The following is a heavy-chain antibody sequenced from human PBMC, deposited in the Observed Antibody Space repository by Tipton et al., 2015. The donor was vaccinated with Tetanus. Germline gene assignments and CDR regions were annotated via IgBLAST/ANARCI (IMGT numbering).Heavy chain of an antibody. V-gene: IGHV3-30*18. CDR2: VSSDGNNK. D-gene: IGHD3-10*01. CDR3: AKDRGTWPLFDY. CDR1: GFTFSNYG. J-gene: IGHJ4*02. Sequence: SLRLSCAASGFTFSNYGMHWVRQAPGKGLEWVAGVSSDGNNKYYADSVKGQFTISRDNSKNTLYLQMNSLRPEDTAVYHCAKDRGTWPLFDYWGQGTLVTVSS.